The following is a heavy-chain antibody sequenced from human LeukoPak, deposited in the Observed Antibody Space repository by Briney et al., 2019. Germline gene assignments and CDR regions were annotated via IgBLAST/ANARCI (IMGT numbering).Heavy chain of an antibody. CDR1: GFTFSSYW. CDR2: INGRGDDT. Sequence: GGSLRLSCAASGFTFSSYWMSWVRQAPGKGLEWVSAINGRGDDTYYADSVKGRFTISRDNAKNSLYLQMNSLRAEDTAVYYCARDSDVPFDYWGQGTLVTASS. CDR3: ARDSDVPFDY. J-gene: IGHJ4*02. D-gene: IGHD3-16*01. V-gene: IGHV3-21*01.